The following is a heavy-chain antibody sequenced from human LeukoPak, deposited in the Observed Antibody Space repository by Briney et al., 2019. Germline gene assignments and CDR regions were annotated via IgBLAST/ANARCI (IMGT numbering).Heavy chain of an antibody. V-gene: IGHV4-59*01. CDR3: ARETSQKGAHYMDV. D-gene: IGHD3-16*01. CDR2: IYYSGST. J-gene: IGHJ6*03. CDR1: GGSISSYY. Sequence: SETLSLTCTVSGGSISSYYWSWIRQPPGKGLEWIGYIYYSGSTNYKPSLKSRVTISVATSKNQFSLKLSSVTAADTAVYYCARETSQKGAHYMDVWGKGTTVTISS.